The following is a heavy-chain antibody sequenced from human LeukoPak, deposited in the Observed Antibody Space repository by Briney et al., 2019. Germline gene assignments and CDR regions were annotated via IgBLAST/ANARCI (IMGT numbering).Heavy chain of an antibody. J-gene: IGHJ3*02. CDR2: ISTSSSYI. CDR1: GFTFSTYS. CDR3: ARDYFSLRAFDI. V-gene: IGHV3-21*01. Sequence: GGSLRLPCAASGFTFSTYSMTWVRQAPGKGLEWVSSISTSSSYIYYPDSVKGRFTISRDNAKKSLYLQMNSLRTEDTAVYYCARDYFSLRAFDIWGQGTMVTVSS. D-gene: IGHD5-12*01.